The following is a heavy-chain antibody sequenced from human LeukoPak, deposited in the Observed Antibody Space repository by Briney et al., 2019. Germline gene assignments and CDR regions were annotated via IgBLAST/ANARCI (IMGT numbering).Heavy chain of an antibody. V-gene: IGHV4-61*02. Sequence: PSQTLSLTCTVSGGSISSGSYYWSWIRQPAGKGLEWIGRIYTSGSTNYNPSLKSRVTISVDTSKNRFSLKLSSVTAADTAVYYCARWNYYYYYMDVWGKGTTVTVSS. CDR2: IYTSGST. CDR1: GGSISSGSYY. CDR3: ARWNYYYYYMDV. J-gene: IGHJ6*03.